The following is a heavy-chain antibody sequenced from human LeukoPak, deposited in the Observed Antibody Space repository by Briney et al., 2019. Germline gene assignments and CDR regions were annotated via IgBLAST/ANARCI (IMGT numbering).Heavy chain of an antibody. CDR1: GFTFSDHY. CDR2: IRNKANSYTT. Sequence: PGGSLRLSCAASGFTFSDHYMDWVRQAPGKGLEWVGRIRNKANSYTTEYAASVKGRFTISRDDSKNSLYLQMNGLKSEDTAVYYCARHANGYSSSWYRYWGQGTLVTVSS. V-gene: IGHV3-72*01. J-gene: IGHJ4*02. CDR3: ARHANGYSSSWYRY. D-gene: IGHD6-13*01.